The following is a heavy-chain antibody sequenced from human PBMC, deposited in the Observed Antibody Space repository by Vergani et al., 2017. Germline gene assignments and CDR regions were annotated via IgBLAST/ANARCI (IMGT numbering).Heavy chain of an antibody. D-gene: IGHD2-15*01. CDR2: MDYSGST. CDR3: ASKRGACRAAYCHSYVF. J-gene: IGHJ4*02. CDR1: GYSVISTDYH. V-gene: IGHV4-39*01. Sequence: QVQLQESGPGLVKPSETLSLTCTVSGYSVISTDYHWGWIRQPPGKGLEWIGSMDYSGSTSYNQSLESRISISFETPKNQFSLRRTSVTAADTAVYYCASKRGACRAAYCHSYVFGGPGTLVGVSS.